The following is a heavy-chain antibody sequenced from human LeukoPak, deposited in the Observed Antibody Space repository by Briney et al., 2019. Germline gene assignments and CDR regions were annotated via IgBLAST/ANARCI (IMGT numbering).Heavy chain of an antibody. CDR3: ARHLFSGGWYHVDS. V-gene: IGHV4-39*01. CDR1: GGSISSYY. D-gene: IGHD6-19*01. Sequence: SETLSLTCTVSGGSISSYYWGWIRQLPGKGLEWIGNIYYSGSTYYSPSLKSRVTISVDTSKNLFSLKLSSVTAADTAVYYCARHLFSGGWYHVDSWGQGTLVTVSS. CDR2: IYYSGST. J-gene: IGHJ4*02.